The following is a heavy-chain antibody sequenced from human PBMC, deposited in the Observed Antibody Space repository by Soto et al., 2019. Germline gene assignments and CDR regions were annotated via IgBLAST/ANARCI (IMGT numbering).Heavy chain of an antibody. CDR1: GFTFSSYA. CDR3: AKGTRNLDH. V-gene: IGHV3-23*01. CDR2: ISGSAGST. Sequence: PGGSLRLSCAASGFTFSSYAMSWVRQAPGKWLEWVSAISGSAGSTYYADSVKSRFTISRDNSKNTLYLQMNSLGAEDTAIYYCAKGTRNLDHRGQGTLVTVSS. D-gene: IGHD1-1*01. J-gene: IGHJ4*02.